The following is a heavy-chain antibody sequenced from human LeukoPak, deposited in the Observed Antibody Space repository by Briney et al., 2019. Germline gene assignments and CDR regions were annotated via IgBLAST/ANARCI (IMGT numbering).Heavy chain of an antibody. CDR1: GFTFSKYW. Sequence: PGGSLRLSCAASGFTFSKYWMLWVRHLPGKGLEWVSTISGNGLQTFYADSVKGRFSVSRDNSKNIVYLQMDSLRADDSALYSCAKDAIYLDSSGYFIPFDCWGPGTLVTVAS. CDR3: AKDAIYLDSSGYFIPFDC. D-gene: IGHD3-22*01. J-gene: IGHJ4*02. V-gene: IGHV3-23*01. CDR2: ISGNGLQT.